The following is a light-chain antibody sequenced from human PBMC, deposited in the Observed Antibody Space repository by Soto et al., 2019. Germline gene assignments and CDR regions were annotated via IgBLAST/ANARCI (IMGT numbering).Light chain of an antibody. Sequence: DIQMTQSPSTLSASVGDRVTITCRASQSISNSLAWYQQKPGKAPTVLIYKASTLERGVPLRFSGSWSGTEFTLTIRSLQPDDFATYYCQQYDSYSLWTFGQGTKVDIK. V-gene: IGKV1-5*03. CDR1: QSISNS. J-gene: IGKJ1*01. CDR2: KAS. CDR3: QQYDSYSLWT.